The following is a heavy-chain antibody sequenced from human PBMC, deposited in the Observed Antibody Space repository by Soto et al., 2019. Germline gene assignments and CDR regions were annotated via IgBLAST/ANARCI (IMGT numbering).Heavy chain of an antibody. V-gene: IGHV3-23*01. CDR2: ISGSGGST. D-gene: IGHD3-22*01. J-gene: IGHJ4*02. CDR1: GFTFSSYA. Sequence: PGGSLRLSCAASGFTFSSYAMSWVRQAPGKGLEWVSAISGSGGSTYYADSVKGRFTISRDNSKNTLYLQMNSLRAEDTAVYYCATMDYYDTFPTQNYFDYWGQGTLVTVSS. CDR3: ATMDYYDTFPTQNYFDY.